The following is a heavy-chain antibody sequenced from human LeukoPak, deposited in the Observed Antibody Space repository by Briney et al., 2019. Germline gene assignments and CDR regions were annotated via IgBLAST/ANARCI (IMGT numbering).Heavy chain of an antibody. CDR3: ARGDSSGYYTAYYFDY. Sequence: PGGSLRLSCAASGFTFSSYSMNWVRQAPGKGLEWVSYISSSSSTIYYADSVKGRFTISRDNAKNSLYLQMNSLGAEDTAVYYCARGDSSGYYTAYYFDYWGQGTLVTVSS. J-gene: IGHJ4*02. D-gene: IGHD3-22*01. CDR2: ISSSSSTI. V-gene: IGHV3-48*01. CDR1: GFTFSSYS.